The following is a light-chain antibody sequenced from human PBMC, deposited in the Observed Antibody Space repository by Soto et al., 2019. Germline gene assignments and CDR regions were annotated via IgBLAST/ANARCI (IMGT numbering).Light chain of an antibody. CDR2: GAS. CDR1: QSVRNY. V-gene: IGKV1-39*01. Sequence: DIRMTQSPSSLSASVGDSVTITCRASQSVRNYLNWYQHKPGKAPKLLIYGASRLQTGVPSRFSGSGSGTDFTLTVSSLQPEDFATYYCQQTYSSSWTFGQGTKVEIK. CDR3: QQTYSSSWT. J-gene: IGKJ1*01.